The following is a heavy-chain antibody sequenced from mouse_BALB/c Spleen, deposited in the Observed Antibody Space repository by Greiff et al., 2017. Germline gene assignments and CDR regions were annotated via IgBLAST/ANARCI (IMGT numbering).Heavy chain of an antibody. J-gene: IGHJ1*01. Sequence: EVQGVESGGGLVKPGGSLKLSCAASGFTFSSYAMSWVRQTPEKRLEWVATISSGGSYTYYPDSVKGRFTISRDNAKNTLYLQMSSLRSEDTAMYYCARPGSVYCDFEVWGAGSTGTVSS. CDR3: ARPGSVYCDFEV. D-gene: IGHD1-1*01. CDR2: ISSGGSYT. V-gene: IGHV5-9-3*01. CDR1: GFTFSSYA.